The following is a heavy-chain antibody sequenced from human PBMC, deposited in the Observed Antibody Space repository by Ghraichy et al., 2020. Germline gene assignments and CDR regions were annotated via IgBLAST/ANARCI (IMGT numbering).Heavy chain of an antibody. CDR2: IYWDGDK. CDR3: AYRGPDDKSGYWTS. CDR1: GFSLNTAPEG. D-gene: IGHD3-22*01. Sequence: SGPTLVKPTQTLTLTCSFSGFSLNTAPEGVGWIRQPPGKALEWLALIYWDGDKAYGPSLRKGLTITKDTSKNLVVFTMTNVDPGDTATYYCAYRGPDDKSGYWTSWGQGILVTVSS. V-gene: IGHV2-5*05. J-gene: IGHJ5*02.